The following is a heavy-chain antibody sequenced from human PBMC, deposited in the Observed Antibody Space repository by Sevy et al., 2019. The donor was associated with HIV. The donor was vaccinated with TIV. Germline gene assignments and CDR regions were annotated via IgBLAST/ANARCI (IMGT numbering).Heavy chain of an antibody. V-gene: IGHV3-13*01. J-gene: IGHJ6*03. D-gene: IGHD2-2*01. Sequence: GGSLRLSCAASGFTFSNYDMHWVRQATGKGLEWVSAIGTASDTYYPGSVKGRFTISRENAKNSLYLQMNSLRAGDTAVYYCARGGDIVVVPTVWGYMDVWGKGTTVTVSS. CDR3: ARGGDIVVVPTVWGYMDV. CDR1: GFTFSNYD. CDR2: IGTASDT.